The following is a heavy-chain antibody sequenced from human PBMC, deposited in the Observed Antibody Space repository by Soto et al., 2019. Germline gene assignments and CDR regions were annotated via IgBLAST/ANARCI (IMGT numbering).Heavy chain of an antibody. J-gene: IGHJ6*02. CDR1: GFTFSDYY. Sequence: VQLMESGGGLVKPGGSLRLSCAASGFTFSDYYMSWIRQAPGKGLEWVSYISAYSTYTNYADSVKGRFSISRDNADNSLYLKMNSLRADDTGVYYCARDPNGMDVWGQGTTVTVSS. V-gene: IGHV3-11*06. CDR3: ARDPNGMDV. CDR2: ISAYSTYT.